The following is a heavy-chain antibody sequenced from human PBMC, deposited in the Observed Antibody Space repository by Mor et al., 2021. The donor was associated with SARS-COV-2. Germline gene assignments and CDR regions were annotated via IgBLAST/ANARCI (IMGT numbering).Heavy chain of an antibody. Sequence: LEWVSYISSISSTIYYADSVKGRFTISRDNAKNSQYLQMNSLRDEDTAVYYCARDQAPIVVVPAAMFGPYYYYGMDVWGQGTTVTVS. CDR2: ISSISSTI. V-gene: IGHV3-48*02. CDR3: ARDQAPIVVVPAAMFGPYYYYGMDV. J-gene: IGHJ6*02. D-gene: IGHD2-2*01.